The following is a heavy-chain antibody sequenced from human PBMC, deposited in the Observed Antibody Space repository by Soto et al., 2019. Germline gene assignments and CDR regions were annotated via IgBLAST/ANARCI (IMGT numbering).Heavy chain of an antibody. Sequence: QVQLQESGPGLVRPSQTLSLTCSVSGASVTSGFYYWTWIRQHPGKSLEWIGYKHNNGSYQSNPSTKSRVTVTLDKPINQVTLKLPCVTAADTAVYYRARDNPPAPGGVSWFDPWG. D-gene: IGHD2-8*02. CDR1: GASVTSGFYY. V-gene: IGHV4-31*03. J-gene: IGHJ5*02. CDR2: KHNNGSY. CDR3: ARDNPPAPGGVSWFDP.